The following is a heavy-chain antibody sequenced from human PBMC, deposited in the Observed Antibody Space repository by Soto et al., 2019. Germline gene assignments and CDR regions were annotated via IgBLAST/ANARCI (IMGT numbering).Heavy chain of an antibody. CDR2: IYYSGST. CDR3: ARSSLSSLPFDS. J-gene: IGHJ4*02. V-gene: IGHV4-31*03. CDR1: GGSISSGGYY. Sequence: SETLSLTCTVSGGSISSGGYYWSWIRQHPGKGLEWIGYIYYSGSTYYNPSLKSRVTISVETSKNQFSLKLSSVTAADTAVYYCARSSLSSLPFDSWGQGTLVTVSS. D-gene: IGHD6-19*01.